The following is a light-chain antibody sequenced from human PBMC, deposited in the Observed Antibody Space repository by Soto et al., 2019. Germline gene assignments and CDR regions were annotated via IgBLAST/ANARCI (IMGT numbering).Light chain of an antibody. V-gene: IGKV1-5*01. CDR1: QSVSIW. CDR3: QQYKNYLT. CDR2: GAS. J-gene: IGKJ1*01. Sequence: DIQMTQSPSTLSASVGDRVTFTCRASQSVSIWLAWYQQKPGKAPKLLISGASTLESGVPSRFSGSGSGTEFTLTISRLQPDDFATYYCQQYKNYLTFGQGTKVEIK.